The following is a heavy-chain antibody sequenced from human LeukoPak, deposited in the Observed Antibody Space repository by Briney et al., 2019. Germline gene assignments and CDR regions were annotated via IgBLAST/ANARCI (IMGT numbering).Heavy chain of an antibody. CDR2: ISGSGGST. CDR3: AKDRVAAAVTNWFDP. CDR1: GFTFSSYA. D-gene: IGHD6-13*01. J-gene: IGHJ5*02. Sequence: GGSLRLSCAASGFTFSSYAMSWVRQAPGKGLEWVSAISGSGGSTYYADSVKGRFTISRDNSKNTLYPQMNSLRAEDTAVYYCAKDRVAAAVTNWFDPWGQGTLVTVSS. V-gene: IGHV3-23*01.